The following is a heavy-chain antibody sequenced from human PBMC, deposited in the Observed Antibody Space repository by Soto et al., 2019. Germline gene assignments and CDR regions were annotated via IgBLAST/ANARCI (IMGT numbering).Heavy chain of an antibody. J-gene: IGHJ6*02. CDR1: GGSFSGYY. Sequence: SETLSLTCAVYGGSFSGYYWSWIRQPPGKGLEWIGEINHSGSTNYDPSLKSRVTISVDTSKNQFSLKLSSVTAADTAVYYCARGPRYSRYYYYYYGMDVWGQGTTVTVSS. V-gene: IGHV4-34*01. D-gene: IGHD6-13*01. CDR3: ARGPRYSRYYYYYYGMDV. CDR2: INHSGST.